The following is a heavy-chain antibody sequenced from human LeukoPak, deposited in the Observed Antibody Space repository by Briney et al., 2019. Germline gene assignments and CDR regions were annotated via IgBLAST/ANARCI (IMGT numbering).Heavy chain of an antibody. D-gene: IGHD3-9*01. CDR1: GGSISSYY. J-gene: IGHJ4*02. V-gene: IGHV4-59*01. Sequence: SSETLSLTCTVSGGSISSYYWSWIRQPPGKGLEWIGYIYYSGSTNYNPSLKSRVTISVDTSKNQFSLKLSSVTAADTAVYYCARGLRYFDWSEGFDYWGQGTLVTVSS. CDR3: ARGLRYFDWSEGFDY. CDR2: IYYSGST.